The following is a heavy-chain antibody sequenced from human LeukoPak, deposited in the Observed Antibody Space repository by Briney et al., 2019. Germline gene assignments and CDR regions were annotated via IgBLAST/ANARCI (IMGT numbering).Heavy chain of an antibody. CDR1: GYTFTSYG. J-gene: IGHJ6*03. D-gene: IGHD3-3*01. CDR3: ARVQPEEGVSIFGVVKDYYYMDV. V-gene: IGHV1-18*01. Sequence: ASVKVSCKASGYTFTSYGISWVRQAPGQGLEWMGWISAYNGNTNYAQKFQGRVTITADKSTSTAYMELSSLRSEDTAVYYCARVQPEEGVSIFGVVKDYYYMDVWGKGTTVTVSS. CDR2: ISAYNGNT.